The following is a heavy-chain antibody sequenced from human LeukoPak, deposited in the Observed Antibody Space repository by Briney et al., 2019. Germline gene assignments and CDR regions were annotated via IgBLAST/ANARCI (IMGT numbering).Heavy chain of an antibody. V-gene: IGHV3-33*01. J-gene: IGHJ4*02. CDR3: ARGAYYYDSSGYLKFDY. CDR2: IWHDGSNK. D-gene: IGHD3-22*01. Sequence: PGGSLRLSCAASGFTFSSYGMHLVRQAPGKGLEWVAVIWHDGSNKYYADSVKGRFTISIDNSKNTLSLQMNSLRAEDTAVYYCARGAYYYDSSGYLKFDYWGQGTLVTVSS. CDR1: GFTFSSYG.